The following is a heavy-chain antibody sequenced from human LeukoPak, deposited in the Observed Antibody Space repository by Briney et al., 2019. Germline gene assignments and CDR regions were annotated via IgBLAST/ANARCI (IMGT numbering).Heavy chain of an antibody. V-gene: IGHV3-7*02. CDR3: ASHYGDYSFFDY. J-gene: IGHJ4*02. CDR1: GFTFSSYW. CDR2: IKQDGSEK. Sequence: GGSLRLSCAASGFTFSSYWMSWVRHAPGKGLEWVANIKQDGSEKYYVDSVKGRFTISRDNAKNSLYLQMNSLRAEDTAVYYCASHYGDYSFFDYWGQGTLVTVSS. D-gene: IGHD4-17*01.